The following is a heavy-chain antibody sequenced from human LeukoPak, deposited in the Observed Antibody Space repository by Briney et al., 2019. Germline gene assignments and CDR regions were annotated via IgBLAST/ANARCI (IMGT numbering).Heavy chain of an antibody. Sequence: GGSLRLSCAASGFTFSNYAMSWVRQAPGKGLEWVAGISGSGGSTYYADSVKGRFTISRDNPENTLYLQMSSLSAEDTAVYYCAKDHGRWGQGTLVTVSS. V-gene: IGHV3-23*01. D-gene: IGHD3/OR15-3a*01. CDR3: AKDHGR. CDR2: ISGSGGST. J-gene: IGHJ4*02. CDR1: GFTFSNYA.